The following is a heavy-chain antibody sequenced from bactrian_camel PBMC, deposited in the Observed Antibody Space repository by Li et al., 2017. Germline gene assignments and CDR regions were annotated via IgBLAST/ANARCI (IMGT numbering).Heavy chain of an antibody. CDR1: GYIGSISC. V-gene: IGHV3S54*01. Sequence: HVQLVESGGGSVQAGGSRRLSCAASGYIGSISCMGWFRQAPGKKRAEGVAAIDTGDGRTYYDESVKGRFTISRDNAKNSLYLALNTLKPEDTAMYYCAASEYRTSWYCLTSETLTYEGRGTQVTVS. CDR2: IDTGDGRT. D-gene: IGHD6*01. J-gene: IGHJ4*01.